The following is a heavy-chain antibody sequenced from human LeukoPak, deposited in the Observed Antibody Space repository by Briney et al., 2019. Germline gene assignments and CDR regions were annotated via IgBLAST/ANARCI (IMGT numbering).Heavy chain of an antibody. CDR1: RFTFSTYW. Sequence: GGSLRLSCEASRFTFSTYWMSWVRQAPGKGLERVANINQDGSQKYYVDSVKGRFTISRDNARNSLFLQMNSLRAEDSAVYYCATDLYYWGQGTLVTVSS. J-gene: IGHJ4*02. V-gene: IGHV3-7*04. CDR2: INQDGSQK. CDR3: ATDLYY.